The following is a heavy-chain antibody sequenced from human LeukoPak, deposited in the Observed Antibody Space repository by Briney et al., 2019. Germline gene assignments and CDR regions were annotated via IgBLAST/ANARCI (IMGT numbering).Heavy chain of an antibody. D-gene: IGHD2-2*01. CDR1: GYTFTSYG. Sequence: ASVKVSCKASGYTFTSYGISWVRQAPGQGHEWMGWISAYNGNTNYAQKLQGRVTMTTDTSTSTAYMELRSLRSDDTAVYYCARIWSLSDVVLSLSTISQRGWFDPWGQGTLVTVSS. CDR2: ISAYNGNT. CDR3: ARIWSLSDVVLSLSTISQRGWFDP. V-gene: IGHV1-18*01. J-gene: IGHJ5*02.